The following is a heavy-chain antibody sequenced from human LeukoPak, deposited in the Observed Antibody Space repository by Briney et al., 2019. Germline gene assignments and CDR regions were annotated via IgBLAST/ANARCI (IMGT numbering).Heavy chain of an antibody. Sequence: ASVKVSCKASGYTSTDPILHWGRQAPEQGLGWLGWIEPNSGGTNYAQNFQGRVTMTRDTSITTAYMELSSLRSDDTAIYYCAIHWGPGWYFDLWGRGTQVTVSS. CDR2: IEPNSGGT. J-gene: IGHJ2*01. CDR1: GYTSTDPI. V-gene: IGHV1-2*02. D-gene: IGHD7-27*01. CDR3: AIHWGPGWYFDL.